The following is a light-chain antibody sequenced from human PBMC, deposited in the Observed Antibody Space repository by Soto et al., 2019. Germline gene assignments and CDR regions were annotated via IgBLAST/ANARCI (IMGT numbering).Light chain of an antibody. V-gene: IGLV2-14*01. CDR1: SNDVGIYNH. J-gene: IGLJ1*01. CDR3: NSYTASSTYV. CDR2: DVS. Sequence: QSVLTQPASVSGSPGQSITLSFTGNSNDVGIYNHVSWYQQHPGKAPKLVIYDVSNRPSGVSNRFSGSKSGNTASLTISGLQPADEADYYCNSYTASSTYVFGTGTKVTVL.